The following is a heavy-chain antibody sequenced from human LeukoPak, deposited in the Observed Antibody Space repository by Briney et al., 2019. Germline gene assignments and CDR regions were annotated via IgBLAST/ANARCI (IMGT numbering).Heavy chain of an antibody. Sequence: PSETLSLTCAVYGGSSSGYYWSWIRQPPGKGLEWIGEINHSGSTNYNPSLKSRVTISVDTSKNQFSLKLSSVTAADTAVYYCARGSSSSSVSYYFDYWGQGTLVTVSS. J-gene: IGHJ4*02. D-gene: IGHD6-6*01. CDR2: INHSGST. CDR1: GGSSSGYY. V-gene: IGHV4-34*01. CDR3: ARGSSSSSVSYYFDY.